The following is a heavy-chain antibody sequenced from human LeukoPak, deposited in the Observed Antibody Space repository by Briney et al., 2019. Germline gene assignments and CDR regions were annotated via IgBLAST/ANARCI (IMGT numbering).Heavy chain of an antibody. CDR1: GFTFSSYA. V-gene: IGHV3-30*04. Sequence: GGSLRLSCAASGFTFSSYAMHWVRQAPGKGLEWVAAISYDGSNKYYADSVKGRFTISRDNSKNTLYLQMNSLRAEDTAVYYCARDGGIYCGGDCYSNYYYMDVWGKGTTVTVSS. CDR2: ISYDGSNK. D-gene: IGHD2-21*02. CDR3: ARDGGIYCGGDCYSNYYYMDV. J-gene: IGHJ6*03.